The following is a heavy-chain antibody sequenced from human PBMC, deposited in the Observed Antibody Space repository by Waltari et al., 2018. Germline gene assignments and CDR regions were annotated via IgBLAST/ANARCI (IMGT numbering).Heavy chain of an antibody. CDR1: GYTFTGYY. CDR3: ARDPGVVVVIAEGDWFDP. V-gene: IGHV1-2*06. Sequence: QVQLVQSGAEVKKPGASVKVSCKASGYTFTGYYINWVRQPPGHGLEWMGRINPNSGGTNYAQKFQGRVTMTRDTSISTAYMELSRLRSDDTAVYYCARDPGVVVVIAEGDWFDPWGQGTLVTVSS. D-gene: IGHD2-21*01. CDR2: INPNSGGT. J-gene: IGHJ5*02.